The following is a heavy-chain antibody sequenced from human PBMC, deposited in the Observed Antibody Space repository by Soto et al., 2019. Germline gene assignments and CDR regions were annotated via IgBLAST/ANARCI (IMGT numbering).Heavy chain of an antibody. V-gene: IGHV4-4*02. CDR1: GGSISSSNW. D-gene: IGHD2-8*02. Sequence: SETLSLTCAVSGGSISSSNWWSWVRQPPGKGLEWIGYMYHSGSTYYNPSLKSRVTISVDTSKNQFSLKLTSVTAADTAVYYCARDKITGLFDYWGQGTLVTVSS. CDR3: ARDKITGLFDY. J-gene: IGHJ4*02. CDR2: MYHSGST.